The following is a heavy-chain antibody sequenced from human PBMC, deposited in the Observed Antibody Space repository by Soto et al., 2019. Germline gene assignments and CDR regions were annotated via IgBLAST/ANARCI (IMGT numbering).Heavy chain of an antibody. CDR2: MNPNNGIA. V-gene: IGHV1-8*01. J-gene: IGHJ4*02. CDR1: GFTFITYD. Sequence: ASVKVSCKASGFTFITYDFSWVRQAAGQGLEWMGCMNPNNGIAGFAQKFRGRINMTRNTSISTAYLELSSLRSDDSAVYFCARRKERSGPYYLDLWGQGTQVTVSS. D-gene: IGHD6-25*01. CDR3: ARRKERSGPYYLDL.